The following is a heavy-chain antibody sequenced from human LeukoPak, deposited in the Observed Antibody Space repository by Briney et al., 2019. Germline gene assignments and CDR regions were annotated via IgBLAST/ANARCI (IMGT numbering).Heavy chain of an antibody. V-gene: IGHV4-39*01. CDR1: GGSISSSSYY. D-gene: IGHD3-10*01. Sequence: SETLSLTCTVSGGSISSSSYYGGWIRQPPGKGLEWIGSIYYSGSTYYNPSLKSRVTISVDTPKNQFSLKLSSVTAADTAVYYCARHYYGSGSYYPPPNWFDPWGQGTLVTVSS. CDR3: ARHYYGSGSYYPPPNWFDP. CDR2: IYYSGST. J-gene: IGHJ5*02.